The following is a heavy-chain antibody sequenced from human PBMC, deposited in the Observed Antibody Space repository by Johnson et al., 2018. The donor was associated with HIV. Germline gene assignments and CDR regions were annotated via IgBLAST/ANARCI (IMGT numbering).Heavy chain of an antibody. CDR3: AREGAWEVRPGAFDI. CDR2: IKSKTDGGTT. D-gene: IGHD1-26*01. J-gene: IGHJ3*02. CDR1: GFTFSNAW. Sequence: VQLVESGGGLVKPGGSLRLSCAASGFTFSNAWMSWVRQAPGKGLEWVGRIKSKTDGGTTDYAAPVNGRFTISRDDSKNTLYLQMNSLRVEDTAVYYCAREGAWEVRPGAFDIWGQGTMVTVSS. V-gene: IGHV3-15*01.